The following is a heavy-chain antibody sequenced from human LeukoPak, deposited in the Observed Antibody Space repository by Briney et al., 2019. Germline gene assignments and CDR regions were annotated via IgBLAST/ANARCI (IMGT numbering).Heavy chain of an antibody. J-gene: IGHJ3*02. D-gene: IGHD7-27*01. CDR2: ISYDGSNK. Sequence: GGSLRLSCAASGFTFSSYAMHWVRQAPGKGLEWVAVISYDGSNKYYADSVKGRFTISRDNSKNTLYLQMNSLRAEDTAVYYCARENWGGGAFDIWGQGTVVTVSS. CDR1: GFTFSSYA. CDR3: ARENWGGGAFDI. V-gene: IGHV3-30*01.